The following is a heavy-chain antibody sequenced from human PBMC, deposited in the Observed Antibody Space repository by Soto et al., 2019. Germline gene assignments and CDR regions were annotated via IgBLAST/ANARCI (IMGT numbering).Heavy chain of an antibody. CDR1: GFEFSSYD. CDR3: ARDFDCDS. D-gene: IGHD3-9*01. V-gene: IGHV3-48*04. Sequence: GGSLRLCCAASGFEFSSYDMNWVRQAPGRGLEWVSYISSSGGTMSYADSVKGRFTISRDNAKDSLYLQMNSLRAEDTAVYYCARDFDCDSWGQVTLVTFSS. J-gene: IGHJ5*01. CDR2: ISSSGGTM.